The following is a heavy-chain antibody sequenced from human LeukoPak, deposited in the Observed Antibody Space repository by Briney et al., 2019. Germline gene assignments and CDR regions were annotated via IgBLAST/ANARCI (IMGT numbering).Heavy chain of an antibody. CDR1: GFTFSSYG. D-gene: IGHD4-17*01. Sequence: PGGSLRLSCAASGFTFSSYGMHWVRQAPGKGLEWVAFIRYDGSNKYYADSVKGRFTISRDNSKNTLYLQMNSLRAEDTAVYYCARAAEAGDYVFHWGQGTLVTVSS. CDR3: ARAAEAGDYVFH. J-gene: IGHJ4*02. V-gene: IGHV3-30*02. CDR2: IRYDGSNK.